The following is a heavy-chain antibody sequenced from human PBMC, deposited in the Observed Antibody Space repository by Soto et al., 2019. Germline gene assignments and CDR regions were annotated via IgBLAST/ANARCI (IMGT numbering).Heavy chain of an antibody. V-gene: IGHV3-23*01. Sequence: GGSLRLSCAASGFTFSSYAMSWVRQAPGKGLEWVSAISGSGGSTYYADSVKGRFTISRDNSKNTLYLQMNSLRAEDTAVYYYAKDPLTGLLCFGEPGPDYYYYNMDVWGKGTTVTVPS. D-gene: IGHD3-10*01. CDR1: GFTFSSYA. J-gene: IGHJ6*03. CDR2: ISGSGGST. CDR3: AKDPLTGLLCFGEPGPDYYYYNMDV.